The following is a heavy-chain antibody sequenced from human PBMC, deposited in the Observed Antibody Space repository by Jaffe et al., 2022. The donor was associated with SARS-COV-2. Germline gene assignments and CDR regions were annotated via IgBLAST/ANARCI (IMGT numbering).Heavy chain of an antibody. Sequence: EVQLVESGGGLVQPGGSLRLSCAASGFTFSSYSMNWVRQAPGKGLEWVSYISSSSSTIYYADSVKGRFTISRDNAKNSLYLQMNSLRAEDTAVYYCARAPRGAHFDYWGQGTLVTVSS. D-gene: IGHD1-26*01. CDR1: GFTFSSYS. CDR3: ARAPRGAHFDY. V-gene: IGHV3-48*01. CDR2: ISSSSSTI. J-gene: IGHJ4*02.